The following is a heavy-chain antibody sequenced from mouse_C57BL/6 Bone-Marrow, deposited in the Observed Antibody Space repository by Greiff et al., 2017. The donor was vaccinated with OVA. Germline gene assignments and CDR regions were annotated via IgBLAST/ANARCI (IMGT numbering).Heavy chain of an antibody. CDR1: GYTFTSYW. Sequence: QVQLQQPGAELVKPGASVKLSCKASGYTFTSYWMHWVKQRPGRGLEWIGRIDPNSGGTKYNEKFKSKATLTVDKPSSTAYMQLSSLTSADSAVDYCSREGLGYSKGHAMDYWGQGTSVTVSS. CDR2: IDPNSGGT. D-gene: IGHD2-5*01. J-gene: IGHJ4*01. V-gene: IGHV1-72*01. CDR3: SREGLGYSKGHAMDY.